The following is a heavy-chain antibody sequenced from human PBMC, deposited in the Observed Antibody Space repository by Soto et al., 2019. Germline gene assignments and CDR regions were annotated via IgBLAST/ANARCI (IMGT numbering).Heavy chain of an antibody. V-gene: IGHV4-4*07. CDR2: IYASGST. CDR1: GGSISNYY. Sequence: TSETLSLTCTVSGGSISNYYWSWIRQPAGKGLEWIGRIYASGSTNYNPSLTSRVTMSVDTSKNQFSLKLSSVTAADTAVYYCARATAVTGNDKWFDPWGQGTMVTVSS. D-gene: IGHD1-20*01. CDR3: ARATAVTGNDKWFDP. J-gene: IGHJ5*02.